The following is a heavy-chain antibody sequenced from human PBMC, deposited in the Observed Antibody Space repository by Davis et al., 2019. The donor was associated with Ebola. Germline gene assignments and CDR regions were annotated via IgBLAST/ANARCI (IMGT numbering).Heavy chain of an antibody. CDR2: MNPNSGNT. V-gene: IGHV1-8*01. Sequence: ASVKVSCKASGYTFTSYDINWVRQATGQGLEWMGWMNPNSGNTGYAQKFQGRVTMTRNTSISTAYMELSSLRSEDTAVYYCARGRRVDSSGYYRNWFDPWGQGTLVTVSS. D-gene: IGHD3-22*01. J-gene: IGHJ5*02. CDR1: GYTFTSYD. CDR3: ARGRRVDSSGYYRNWFDP.